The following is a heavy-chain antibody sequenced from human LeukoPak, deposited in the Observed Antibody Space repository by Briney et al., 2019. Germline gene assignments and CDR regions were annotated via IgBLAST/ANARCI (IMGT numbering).Heavy chain of an antibody. D-gene: IGHD3-10*01. CDR2: IDTNTGNP. J-gene: IGHJ4*02. CDR3: VRGTPTPGMDY. V-gene: IGHV7-4-1*02. Sequence: RASVKVSCKASGYTFTNYTLNWVRQAPGQGLEWMGWIDTNTGNPTYAQGFIGRFVFSLDTSVTTAYLQITSLKADDTAAYYCVRGTPTPGMDYWGQGTQVTASS. CDR1: GYTFTNYT.